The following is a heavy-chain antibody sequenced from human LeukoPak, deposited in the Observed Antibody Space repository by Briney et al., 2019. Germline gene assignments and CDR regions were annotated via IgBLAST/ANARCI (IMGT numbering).Heavy chain of an antibody. CDR1: EFTVSSNY. D-gene: IGHD2-15*01. J-gene: IGHJ4*02. Sequence: GGSLRLSCAASEFTVSSNYMSWVRQTPGKGLEWVSVIYSGETTYYTDSVKGRFTISRHNSRNTLYLQMNSLRAEDTAVYYCARDLRGGNFDSWGQGILVTVSS. CDR3: ARDLRGGNFDS. V-gene: IGHV3-53*04. CDR2: IYSGETT.